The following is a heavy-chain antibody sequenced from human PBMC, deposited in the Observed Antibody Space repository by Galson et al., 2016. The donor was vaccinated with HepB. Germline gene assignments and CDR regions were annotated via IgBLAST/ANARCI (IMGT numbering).Heavy chain of an antibody. CDR2: ISDNGGGT. J-gene: IGHJ4*02. V-gene: IGHV3-64D*09. CDR3: VKDRVASPFSYCDY. Sequence: SLRLSCAASGFSFSGYALHWVRQAPGKGLEYVSGISDNGGGTHYADSVKGRFTISRDNSKNTLYLQMSSLRAEDTALYYCVKDRVASPFSYCDYWGQGTLVTVSS. CDR1: GFSFSGYA.